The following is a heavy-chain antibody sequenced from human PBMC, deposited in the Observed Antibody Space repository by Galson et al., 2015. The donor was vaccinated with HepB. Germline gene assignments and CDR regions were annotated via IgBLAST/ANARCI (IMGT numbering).Heavy chain of an antibody. J-gene: IGHJ4*02. V-gene: IGHV1-46*01. CDR3: ARRVLYFDWTYYFDY. CDR2: INPRDGTT. D-gene: IGHD3-9*01. CDR1: GYTFINYY. Sequence: SVKVSCKASGYTFINYYKHWVRQAPGQGLEWMGMINPRDGTTTYAQKFQARITMTRDTSTNTIYMELSSLRSEDTAVYYCARRVLYFDWTYYFDYWGQGTLVTVSS.